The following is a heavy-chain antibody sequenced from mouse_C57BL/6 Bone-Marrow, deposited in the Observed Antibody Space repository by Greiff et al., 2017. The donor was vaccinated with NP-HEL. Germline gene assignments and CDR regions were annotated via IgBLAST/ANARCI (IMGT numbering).Heavy chain of an antibody. J-gene: IGHJ4*01. Sequence: EVHLVESGGGLVKPGGSLKLSCAASGFTFSDYGMHWVRQAPEKGLEWVAYISSGSSTIYYADTVKGRFTISRDNAKNTLFLQMTSLRSEDTAMYYCARLGATVVATDYYAMDYWGQGTSVTVSS. V-gene: IGHV5-17*01. CDR1: GFTFSDYG. D-gene: IGHD1-1*01. CDR3: ARLGATVVATDYYAMDY. CDR2: ISSGSSTI.